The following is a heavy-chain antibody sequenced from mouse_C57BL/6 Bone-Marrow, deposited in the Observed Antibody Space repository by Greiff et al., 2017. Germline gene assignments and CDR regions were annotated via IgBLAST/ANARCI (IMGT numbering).Heavy chain of an antibody. CDR3: AGITTVVADYYAMDY. Sequence: EVKLQQSGPELVKPGASVKISCKASGYTFTDYYMNWVKQSHGKSLEWIGDINPNNGGTNYNQKFKGKATLTVDKSSSTAYMELRSLTSEDSAVYYCAGITTVVADYYAMDYWGQGTSVTVSS. V-gene: IGHV1-26*01. CDR2: INPNNGGT. J-gene: IGHJ4*01. D-gene: IGHD1-1*01. CDR1: GYTFTDYY.